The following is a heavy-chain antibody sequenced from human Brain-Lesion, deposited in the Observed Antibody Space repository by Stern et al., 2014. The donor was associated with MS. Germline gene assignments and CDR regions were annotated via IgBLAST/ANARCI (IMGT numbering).Heavy chain of an antibody. CDR2: IYTSGKT. CDR1: GFTVSNYY. CDR3: ARDRVTTVTTYYFDS. V-gene: IGHV3-66*02. Sequence: VQLVESGGSLVQPGGSLRLSCAASGFTVSNYYMSWVRQAPGKGLEWVSIIYTSGKTYYADSVRGRFVISRDKSKSTLYLQMDSLRPEDTAVYYCARDRVTTVTTYYFDSWGQGTRVTVSS. D-gene: IGHD4-17*01. J-gene: IGHJ4*02.